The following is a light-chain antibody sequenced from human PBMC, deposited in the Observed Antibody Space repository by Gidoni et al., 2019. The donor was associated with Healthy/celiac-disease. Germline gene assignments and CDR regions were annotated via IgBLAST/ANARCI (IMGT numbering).Light chain of an antibody. CDR2: GAS. CDR3: QQYNNWPLT. V-gene: IGKV3-15*01. CDR1: QSVSSN. J-gene: IGKJ4*02. Sequence: EIVMPQSPATLSVSPGERATLSCRASQSVSSNLAWYQQKPGQAPRLRIYGASTRATGIPARFSGSGSGTEFTLTISSLQSEDFAVYYCQQYNNWPLTFXGXTKVEIK.